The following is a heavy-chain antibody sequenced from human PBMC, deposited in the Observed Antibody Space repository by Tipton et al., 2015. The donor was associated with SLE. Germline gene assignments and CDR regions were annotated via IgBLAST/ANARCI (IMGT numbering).Heavy chain of an antibody. D-gene: IGHD2/OR15-2a*01. CDR1: GGSISSHY. CDR3: ARGNSPFDY. CDR2: IYYSGST. J-gene: IGHJ4*02. V-gene: IGHV4-59*11. Sequence: LRLSCTVSGGSISSHYWSWIRQPPGKGLEWIGYIYYSGSTNYNPSLKSRVTISVDTSKNQFSLKLSSVTAADTAVYYCARGNSPFDYWGQGTLVTVSS.